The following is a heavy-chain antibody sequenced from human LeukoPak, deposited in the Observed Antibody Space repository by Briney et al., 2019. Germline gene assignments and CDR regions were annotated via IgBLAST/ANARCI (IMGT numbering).Heavy chain of an antibody. Sequence: SLTLSLTCTVSGGSISSGGYYWSWIRQHPGKGLEWIGYIYYSGSTYYNPSLKSRVTISVDTSKNQFSLKLSSVTAADTAVYYCARRRGGYGDPGMDVWGKGTTVTVSS. CDR3: ARRRGGYGDPGMDV. V-gene: IGHV4-31*03. J-gene: IGHJ6*04. D-gene: IGHD4-17*01. CDR1: GGSISSGGYY. CDR2: IYYSGST.